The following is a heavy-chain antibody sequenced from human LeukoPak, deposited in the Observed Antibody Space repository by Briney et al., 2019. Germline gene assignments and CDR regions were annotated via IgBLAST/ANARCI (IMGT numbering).Heavy chain of an antibody. D-gene: IGHD1-26*01. CDR1: GYTFTGYY. Sequence: ASVKVSCKASGYTFTGYYMHWVRQAPGQGLEWMGWINPNSGGTNYAQKFQGWVTMTRDTSISTAYMELSRLRSDDTAVYYCARGVKSGSSFSELDYWGQGTLVTVSS. J-gene: IGHJ4*02. CDR3: ARGVKSGSSFSELDY. V-gene: IGHV1-2*04. CDR2: INPNSGGT.